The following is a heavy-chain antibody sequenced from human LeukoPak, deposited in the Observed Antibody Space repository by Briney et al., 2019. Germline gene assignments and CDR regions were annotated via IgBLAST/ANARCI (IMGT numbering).Heavy chain of an antibody. CDR3: AKPDCSGGSCYGTDY. CDR1: GFTFSSYA. CDR2: ISGSGGST. Sequence: TGGSLRLSCAASGFTFSSYAMSWVRQAPGKGLEWVSAISGSGGSTYYADSVKGRFTISRDNSKNTLYLQMNSLRAEDTAVYYCAKPDCSGGSCYGTDYWGQGTLVTVSS. V-gene: IGHV3-23*01. D-gene: IGHD2-15*01. J-gene: IGHJ4*02.